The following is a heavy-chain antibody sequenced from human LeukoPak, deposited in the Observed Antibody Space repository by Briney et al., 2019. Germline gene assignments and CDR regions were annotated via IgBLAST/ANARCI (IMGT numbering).Heavy chain of an antibody. J-gene: IGHJ6*03. CDR1: GFTFSSYA. CDR3: AKGAVPAALYYYYYYMDV. V-gene: IGHV3-23*01. D-gene: IGHD2-2*01. CDR2: ISGSGGST. Sequence: GGSLRLSCAASGFTFSSYAMSWVRQAPGKGLEWVSAISGSGGSTYYADSVKGRFTISRDNSKNTLYLQMNSLRAGDTAVYYCAKGAVPAALYYYYYYMDVWGKGTTVTVSS.